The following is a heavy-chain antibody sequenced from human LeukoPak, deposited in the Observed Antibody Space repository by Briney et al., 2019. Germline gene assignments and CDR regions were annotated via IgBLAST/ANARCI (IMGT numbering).Heavy chain of an antibody. CDR1: GYSIGSGYY. J-gene: IGHJ4*02. D-gene: IGHD6-19*01. CDR2: IYHSGST. V-gene: IGHV4-38-2*02. CDR3: AREQSGYSSGLGTFDY. Sequence: PSETLSLTCAVSGYSIGSGYYWGWIRQPPGKGLEWIGSIYHSGSTYYNPSLKSRVTISVDTSKNQFSLKLSSVTAADTAVYYCAREQSGYSSGLGTFDYWGQGTLVTVSS.